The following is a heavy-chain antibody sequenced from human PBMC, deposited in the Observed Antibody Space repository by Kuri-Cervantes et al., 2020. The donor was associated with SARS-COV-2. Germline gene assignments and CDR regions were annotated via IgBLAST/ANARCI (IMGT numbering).Heavy chain of an antibody. CDR2: ISSSSSTI. CDR1: GFTFSSYA. J-gene: IGHJ4*02. D-gene: IGHD4-17*01. Sequence: GGSLRLSCAASGFTFSSYAMSWVRQAPGKGLEWVSYISSSSSTIYYADSVKGRLTISRDNAKNSLYLQMNSLRDEDTAVYYCARSRDGDYDPFDYWGQGTLVTVSS. V-gene: IGHV3-48*02. CDR3: ARSRDGDYDPFDY.